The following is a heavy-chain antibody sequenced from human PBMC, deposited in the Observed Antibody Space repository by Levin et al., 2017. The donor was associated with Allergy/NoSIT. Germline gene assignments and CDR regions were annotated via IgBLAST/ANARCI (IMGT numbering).Heavy chain of an antibody. CDR2: ISGSGGST. J-gene: IGHJ4*02. D-gene: IGHD3-16*02. V-gene: IGHV3-23*01. CDR3: AKVRRMITFGGVIVNYFDY. Sequence: LSLTCAASGFTFSSYAMSWVRQAPGKGLEWVSAISGSGGSTYYADSVKGRFTISRDNSKNTLYLQMNSLRAEDTAVYYCAKVRRMITFGGVIVNYFDYWGQGTLVTVSS. CDR1: GFTFSSYA.